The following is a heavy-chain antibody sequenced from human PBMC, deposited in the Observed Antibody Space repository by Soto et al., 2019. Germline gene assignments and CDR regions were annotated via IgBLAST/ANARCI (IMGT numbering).Heavy chain of an antibody. D-gene: IGHD2-21*01. Sequence: XSVNVSYQGSVYVVTDLSVPLELQAPVKGLEEMGGVDPEDGETIYTQRFKDRVTMTADKLTDKAYMELSSLRFDDTAVYYCLSAVKLRSQEDTFDYWGPGNLVNVSS. CDR2: VDPEDGET. CDR1: VYVVTDLS. J-gene: IGHJ4*02. V-gene: IGHV1-24*01. CDR3: LSAVKLRSQEDTFDY.